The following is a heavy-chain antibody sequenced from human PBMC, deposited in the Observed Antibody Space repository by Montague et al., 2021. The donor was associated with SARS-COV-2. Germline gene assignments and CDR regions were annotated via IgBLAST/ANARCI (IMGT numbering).Heavy chain of an antibody. CDR2: INSGGST. D-gene: IGHD1-1*01. V-gene: IGHV4-34*01. CDR1: GGSFSDYH. Sequence: SETLSLTRAVYGGSFSDYHWTWIRQPPGEGLEWIGQINSGGSTRYNPSLKSRVTISIDTSKNQFSLKLTSVTAADTAVYYCARGAPGYWGQGTLVTVSS. J-gene: IGHJ4*02. CDR3: ARGAPGY.